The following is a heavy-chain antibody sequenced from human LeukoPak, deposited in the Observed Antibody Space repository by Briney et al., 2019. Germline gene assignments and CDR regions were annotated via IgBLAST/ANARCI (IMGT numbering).Heavy chain of an antibody. J-gene: IGHJ4*02. CDR2: ITATSSST. CDR1: GFTFSSYG. CDR3: AKLFGSGTYNSFFHY. V-gene: IGHV3-23*01. Sequence: GGSLRLSCAASGFTFSSYGMSWVRQAPGKVLEWVPAITATSSSTHDADSGQGRFTISRDNSKNNLYLQMNSLRPEDTAIYYCAKLFGSGTYNSFFHYWGQGTLVTVSS. D-gene: IGHD3-10*01.